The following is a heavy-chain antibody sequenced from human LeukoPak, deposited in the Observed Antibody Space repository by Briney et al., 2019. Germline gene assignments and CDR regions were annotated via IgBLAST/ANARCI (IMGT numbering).Heavy chain of an antibody. Sequence: GGSLRLSCEASGFTLSTYSMNWVRQAPGKGLEWVSSISPSSAYIFYADSVKGRFTISRDNDENSLYLQMNSLRGDATAVYYCARHLPGLYSGSFYGFDYWGRGTLVTVSS. CDR3: ARHLPGLYSGSFYGFDY. V-gene: IGHV3-21*01. CDR1: GFTLSTYS. J-gene: IGHJ4*02. CDR2: ISPSSAYI. D-gene: IGHD1-26*01.